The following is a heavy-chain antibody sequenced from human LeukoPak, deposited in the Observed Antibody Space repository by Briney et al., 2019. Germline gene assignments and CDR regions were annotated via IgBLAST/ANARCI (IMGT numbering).Heavy chain of an antibody. CDR3: ARDPGAGTDAFDI. CDR1: GFTFSSYW. D-gene: IGHD1-1*01. V-gene: IGHV3-7*01. J-gene: IGHJ3*02. Sequence: PGGSLRLSCAASGFTFSSYWMSWVRQAPGKGLEWVANIKQDGSEKYYVDSVKGRFTISRDNAKNSLYLQMNSLRAEDTAVYYCARDPGAGTDAFDIWGQGTRVAVA. CDR2: IKQDGSEK.